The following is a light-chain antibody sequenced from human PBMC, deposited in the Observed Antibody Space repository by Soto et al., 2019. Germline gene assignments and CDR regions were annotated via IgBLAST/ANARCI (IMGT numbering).Light chain of an antibody. CDR1: QNIYTW. CDR3: QQYERYST. V-gene: IGKV1-5*03. J-gene: IGKJ1*01. CDR2: KAS. Sequence: SAVSASEKDRVTITCRASQNIYTWLAWYQQKPGIAPKLLIHKASTLESGVPSRFSGSGFGTEFTLTISGLQPEDSATYYCQQYERYSTFAQGTKVDI.